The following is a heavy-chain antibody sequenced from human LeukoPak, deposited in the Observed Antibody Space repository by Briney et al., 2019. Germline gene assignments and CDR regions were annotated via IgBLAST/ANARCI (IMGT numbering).Heavy chain of an antibody. V-gene: IGHV3-66*01. CDR1: GFTFSSYG. J-gene: IGHJ6*03. CDR2: IYSGGST. CDR3: ARAEQTMVRGVEGYYYYMDV. D-gene: IGHD3-10*01. Sequence: GGSLRLSCAASGFTFSSYGMSWVRQAPGKGLEWVSVIYSGGSTYYADSVRGRFTISRDNSKNTLYLQMNSLRAEDTAVYYCARAEQTMVRGVEGYYYYMDVWGKGTTVTISS.